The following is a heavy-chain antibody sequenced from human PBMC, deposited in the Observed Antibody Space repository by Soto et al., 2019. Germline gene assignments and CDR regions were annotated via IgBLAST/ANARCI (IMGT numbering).Heavy chain of an antibody. V-gene: IGHV4-4*02. CDR2: IYHSGST. D-gene: IGHD3-10*01. Sequence: SETLSLTCAVSGGSISSSNWWSWVRQPPGKGLEWIGEIYHSGSTNYNPSLKSRVTISVDKSKNQFSLKLSSVTAADTAVYYCASYYGSGRPYFDYWGQGTLVTVYS. CDR3: ASYYGSGRPYFDY. J-gene: IGHJ4*02. CDR1: GGSISSSNW.